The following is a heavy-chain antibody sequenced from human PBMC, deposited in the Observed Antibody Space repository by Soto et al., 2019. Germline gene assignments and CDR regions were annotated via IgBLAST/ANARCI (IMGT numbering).Heavy chain of an antibody. CDR3: ARGVKYGAYSRWFDP. CDR2: MNPNSGNT. J-gene: IGHJ5*02. CDR1: GYTFTRYD. V-gene: IGHV1-8*01. Sequence: GASVKVSCKASGYTFTRYDINWGRPATGQGLEYLGWMNPNSGNTGYVQKFQGRVTMTRDTSISTAYMELSSLRSEDTAVYFCARGVKYGAYSRWFDPWGQGTLVTVSS. D-gene: IGHD4-17*01.